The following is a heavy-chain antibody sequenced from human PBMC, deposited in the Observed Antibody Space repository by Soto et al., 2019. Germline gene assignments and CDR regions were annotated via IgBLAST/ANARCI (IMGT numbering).Heavy chain of an antibody. CDR2: ISAYNGDT. CDR1: GYTFSDSG. J-gene: IGHJ4*02. D-gene: IGHD2-2*01. Sequence: EASVKVSCKASGYTFSDSGTTWVRQAPGQGLEWMGWISAYNGDTNYAQKIQGRVTMTTDTSTNTAYMELRSLRSDDTAVYYCARVEKYCTSTNCLDCWGQGTLVTVSS. CDR3: ARVEKYCTSTNCLDC. V-gene: IGHV1-18*01.